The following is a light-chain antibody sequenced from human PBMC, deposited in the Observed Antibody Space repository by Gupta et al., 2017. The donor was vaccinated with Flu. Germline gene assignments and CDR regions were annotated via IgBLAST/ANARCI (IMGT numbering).Light chain of an antibody. Sequence: SITISCTGTSSDVGGYDYVPWYQHYPGKAPRLIIYEVNNRPSGVSSRFSGSKSGNAASLTISGLQPEDEAYYYCSSFTSSTIGVFGGGTKLTVL. V-gene: IGLV2-14*01. J-gene: IGLJ3*02. CDR3: SSFTSSTIGV. CDR2: EVN. CDR1: SSDVGGYDY.